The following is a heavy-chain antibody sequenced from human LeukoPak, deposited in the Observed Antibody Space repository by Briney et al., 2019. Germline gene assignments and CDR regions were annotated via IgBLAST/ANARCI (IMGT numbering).Heavy chain of an antibody. CDR3: AKDRDYSNFVHYFFDY. J-gene: IGHJ4*02. D-gene: IGHD4-11*01. CDR1: GFTFRSYG. V-gene: IGHV3-30*02. CDR2: IRYDGTNK. Sequence: GGSLRLSCAASGFTFRSYGMHWVRQAPGKGLEWVAFIRYDGTNKYQADSVKGRFTISRDNFKNTLYLQMNSLRAEDTAVYYCAKDRDYSNFVHYFFDYWGQGTLVTVSS.